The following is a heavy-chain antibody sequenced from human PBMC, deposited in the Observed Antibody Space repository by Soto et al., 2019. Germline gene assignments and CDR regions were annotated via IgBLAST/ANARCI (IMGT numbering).Heavy chain of an antibody. CDR1: GFTFSSYA. D-gene: IGHD2-15*01. CDR2: ISGSGGST. J-gene: IGHJ6*02. Sequence: PGGSLRLSCAASGFTFSSYAMSWVRQAPGKGLEWVSAISGSGGSTYYADSVKGRFTISRDNSKNTLYLQMNSLRAEDTAVYYCAKRYCSGGSCHGYGMDVWGQGTTVTVLL. CDR3: AKRYCSGGSCHGYGMDV. V-gene: IGHV3-23*01.